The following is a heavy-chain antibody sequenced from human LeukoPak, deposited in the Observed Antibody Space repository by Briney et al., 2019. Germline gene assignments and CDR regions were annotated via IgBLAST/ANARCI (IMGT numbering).Heavy chain of an antibody. V-gene: IGHV1-24*01. CDR1: GYTLTELS. D-gene: IGHD2-2*01. Sequence: ASVKVSCKVSGYTLTELSMHWVRQAPGKGLEWMGGFDPEDGETIYAQKFQGRVTMTEDTSTDTAYMELSSLRSEDTAVYYCATGKYLGYYTDVWGKGTTVTVSS. CDR3: ATGKYLGYYTDV. CDR2: FDPEDGET. J-gene: IGHJ6*03.